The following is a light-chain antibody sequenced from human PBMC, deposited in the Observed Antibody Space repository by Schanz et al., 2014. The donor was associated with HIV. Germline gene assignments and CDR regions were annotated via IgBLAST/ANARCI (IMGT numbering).Light chain of an antibody. CDR1: NSNIRSNT. CDR3: GTWDDSLNGWV. V-gene: IGLV1-44*01. Sequence: QSVLTQPPSASGTPGQRVTISCSVSNSNIRSNTINWYQHLPGTAPKLLIYATYNRPSGVPDRFSGSESGTSASLAISGLQSEDEADYYCGTWDDSLNGWVFGGGTQLTVL. CDR2: ATY. J-gene: IGLJ3*02.